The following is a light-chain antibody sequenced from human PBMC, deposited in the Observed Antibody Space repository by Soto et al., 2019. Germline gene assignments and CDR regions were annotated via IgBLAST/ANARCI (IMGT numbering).Light chain of an antibody. V-gene: IGLV2-14*02. Sequence: QSALTQPASVSGSPGQSITISCTGTSSDVVNDLLVSWYQQQPGRAPKLIVFEVSNRPSGISDRFSGSKSGNTASLTISGLQTEDEAVYYCNSFTSSNSLPYVFGTGTKLTVL. CDR1: SSDVVNDLL. J-gene: IGLJ1*01. CDR2: EVS. CDR3: NSFTSSNSLPYV.